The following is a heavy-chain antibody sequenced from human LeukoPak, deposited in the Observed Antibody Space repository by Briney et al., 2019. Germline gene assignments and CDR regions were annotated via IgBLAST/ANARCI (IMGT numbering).Heavy chain of an antibody. J-gene: IGHJ2*01. CDR2: IYYSGNT. CDR1: GGSIRSYY. D-gene: IGHD6-13*01. V-gene: IGHV4-59*01. CDR3: ARVYYSSSYDYWYFDL. Sequence: IPSETLSLTCSVSGGSIRSYYWSWIRQPPGKGLEWIGYIYYSGNTNYNPSLKSRVTISVDTSKNQFSLKLSSVTAADTAVYYCARVYYSSSYDYWYFDLWGRGTLVTVSS.